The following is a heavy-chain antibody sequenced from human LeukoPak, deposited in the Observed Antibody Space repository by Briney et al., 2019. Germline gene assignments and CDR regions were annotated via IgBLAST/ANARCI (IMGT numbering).Heavy chain of an antibody. Sequence: GASVKVSCKASGYTFTSYDINWVRQATGQGLEWMGWMNPNSGNTGYAQKFQGIVTITRNTSISTVYMELSSLRSEDTAVYYCARVRMVATRWFDPWGQGTLVTVSS. V-gene: IGHV1-8*03. D-gene: IGHD2-15*01. CDR2: MNPNSGNT. CDR1: GYTFTSYD. J-gene: IGHJ5*02. CDR3: ARVRMVATRWFDP.